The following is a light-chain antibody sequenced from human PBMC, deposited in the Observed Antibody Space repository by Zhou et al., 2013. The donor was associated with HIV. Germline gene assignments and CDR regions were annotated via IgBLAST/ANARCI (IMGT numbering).Light chain of an antibody. V-gene: IGKV3-15*01. Sequence: EVVMTQSPATLSVSPGERATLSCRASQNIVSNLAWYQHKPGQAPRLLIYAASTRATGIPARFSGSGSGTEFTLTITGLASEDVAVYFCYQYGGSPPTFGQGTRVE. J-gene: IGKJ1*01. CDR3: YQYGGSPPT. CDR2: AAS. CDR1: QNIVSN.